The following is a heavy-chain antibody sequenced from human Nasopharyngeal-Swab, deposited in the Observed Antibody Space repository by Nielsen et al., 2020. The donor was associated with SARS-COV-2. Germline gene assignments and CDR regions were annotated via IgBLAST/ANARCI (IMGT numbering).Heavy chain of an antibody. CDR2: IYSGGST. J-gene: IGHJ4*02. V-gene: IGHV3-53*01. CDR3: ARDMGGMEDY. CDR1: AFTVSSNY. Sequence: GGSLKISCAASAFTVSSNYMSWVRQAPGKGLEWVSVIYSGGSTYYADSVKGRFTISRDNSKNTLYLQMNSLRAEDTAVYYCARDMGGMEDYWGQGTLVTVSS. D-gene: IGHD3-16*01.